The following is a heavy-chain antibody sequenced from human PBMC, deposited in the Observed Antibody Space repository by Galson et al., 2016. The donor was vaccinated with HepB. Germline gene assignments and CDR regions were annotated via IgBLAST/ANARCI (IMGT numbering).Heavy chain of an antibody. CDR2: IRSSGHST. V-gene: IGHV3-23*01. CDR3: PSACSCTTCYGDLDY. D-gene: IGHD2-2*01. Sequence: SLRLSCAASEFTFSSYAMSWVRQAPGKGLEWVSAIRSSGHSTYYTASVKGRFAISRDNSKNTLYLQMNSLRAEDTAVYYCPSACSCTTCYGDLDYWGQGTLVTVSS. CDR1: EFTFSSYA. J-gene: IGHJ4*02.